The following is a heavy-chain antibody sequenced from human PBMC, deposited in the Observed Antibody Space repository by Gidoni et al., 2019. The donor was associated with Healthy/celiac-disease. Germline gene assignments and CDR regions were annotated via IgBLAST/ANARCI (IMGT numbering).Heavy chain of an antibody. V-gene: IGHV3-7*01. CDR2: ITHDGSEK. CDR1: GCTLGSYW. CDR3: ARLTTVTTCNYFDY. D-gene: IGHD4-17*01. J-gene: IGHJ4*02. Sequence: EVQLVESGGGLVQPGGSLRLSCAASGCTLGSYWRRWVRQAPGKGLGCMANITHDGSEKYYVESEPGRSTISRDNAKNSLYLQMTSLSAEDTALYYCARLTTVTTCNYFDYWGQGTLVTVSS.